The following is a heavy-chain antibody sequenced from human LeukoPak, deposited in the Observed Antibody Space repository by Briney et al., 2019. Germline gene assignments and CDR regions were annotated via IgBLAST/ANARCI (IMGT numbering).Heavy chain of an antibody. CDR3: ARGAAAGPHFDY. CDR1: GFTFSSYG. D-gene: IGHD6-13*01. V-gene: IGHV3-33*01. Sequence: GGSLRLSCAASGFTFSSYGMHWVRQAPGKGLEWVAVIWYDGSNKYYADSVKGRFTISRDNSKSTLYLQMNSLRAEDTAVYYCARGAAAGPHFDYWGQGTLVTVSS. CDR2: IWYDGSNK. J-gene: IGHJ4*02.